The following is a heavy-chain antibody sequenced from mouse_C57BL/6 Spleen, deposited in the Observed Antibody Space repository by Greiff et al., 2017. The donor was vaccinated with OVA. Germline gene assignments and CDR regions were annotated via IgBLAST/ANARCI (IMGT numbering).Heavy chain of an antibody. D-gene: IGHD1-1*01. CDR2: IDPSDSYT. J-gene: IGHJ4*01. V-gene: IGHV1-50*01. CDR3: ARVLYSTTVVGAMDY. CDR1: GYTFTSYW. Sequence: QVQLQQPGAELVKPGASVKLSCKASGYTFTSYWMQWVKQRPGQGLEWIGEIDPSDSYTNYTQKFKGKATLTVDTSSSTAYMQLSSLTSEDSAVYYCARVLYSTTVVGAMDYWGQGTSVTVSS.